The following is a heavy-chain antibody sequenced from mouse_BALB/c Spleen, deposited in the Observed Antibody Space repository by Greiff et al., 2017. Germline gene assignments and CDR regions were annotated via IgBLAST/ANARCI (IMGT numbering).Heavy chain of an antibody. J-gene: IGHJ2*01. CDR3: ARLGNYSDFDY. Sequence: EVKLVESGGGLVKPGGSLKLSCAASGFTFSSYTMSWVRQTPEKRLEWVATISSGGSYTYYPDSVKGRFTISRDNAKNTLYLQMSSLKSEDTAMYYCARLGNYSDFDYWGQGTTLTVSS. V-gene: IGHV5-6-4*01. CDR1: GFTFSSYT. CDR2: ISSGGSYT. D-gene: IGHD2-1*01.